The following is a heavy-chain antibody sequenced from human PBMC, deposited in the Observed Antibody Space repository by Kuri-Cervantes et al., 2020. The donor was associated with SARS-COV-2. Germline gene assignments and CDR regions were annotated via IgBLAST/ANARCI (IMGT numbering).Heavy chain of an antibody. J-gene: IGHJ6*03. CDR3: TTDSITGPIMDV. Sequence: GESLKISCAASGFTFSSYEMNWVRQAPGKGLEWVGRIKSKTDGGTTDYAAPVKGRFTISRDDSKNTLYLQMNSLKTEDTAVYYCTTDSITGPIMDVWGKGTTVTVSS. CDR2: IKSKTDGGTT. V-gene: IGHV3-15*01. CDR1: GFTFSSYE. D-gene: IGHD1-20*01.